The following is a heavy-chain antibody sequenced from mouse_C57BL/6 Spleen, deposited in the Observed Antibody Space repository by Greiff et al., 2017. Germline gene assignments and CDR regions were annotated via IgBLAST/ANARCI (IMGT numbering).Heavy chain of an antibody. D-gene: IGHD2-4*01. V-gene: IGHV1-82*01. CDR3: ARGVIYYDYFFDY. CDR2: IYPGDGDT. J-gene: IGHJ2*01. Sequence: QVQLQQSGPELVKPGASVKISCKASGYAFSSSWMNWVKQRPGKGLEWIGRIYPGDGDTNYNGKFKGKATLTADKPSSTAYMQLSSLTSEDSAVYFCARGVIYYDYFFDYWGQGTTLTVSS. CDR1: GYAFSSSW.